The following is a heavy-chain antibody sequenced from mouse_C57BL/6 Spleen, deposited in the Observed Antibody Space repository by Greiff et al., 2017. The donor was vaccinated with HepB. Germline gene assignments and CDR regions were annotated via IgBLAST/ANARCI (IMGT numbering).Heavy chain of an antibody. CDR2: ISYDGSN. CDR3: ARVAIYDGYYYYAMDY. V-gene: IGHV3-6*01. Sequence: DVQLQESGPGLVKPSQSLSLTCSVTGYSITSGYYWNWIRQFPGNKLEWMGYISYDGSNNYNPSLKNRISITRDTSKNQFFLKLNSVTTEDTATYYCARVAIYDGYYYYAMDYWGQGTSVTVSS. CDR1: GYSITSGYY. D-gene: IGHD2-3*01. J-gene: IGHJ4*01.